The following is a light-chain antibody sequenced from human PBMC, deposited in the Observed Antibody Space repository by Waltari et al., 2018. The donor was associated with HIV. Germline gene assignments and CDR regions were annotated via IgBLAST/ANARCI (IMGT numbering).Light chain of an antibody. J-gene: IGLJ2*01. Sequence: QSVLTQPPSLSAAPGQKVSITCSGSRSNIGGNYVSWYQQFPRTAPNLLIYDNNERPSGIPDRFSVSKSGTSATLDITGLRTGDEADYYCVSWDSSLRGVLFGGGTKLTVL. CDR3: VSWDSSLRGVL. CDR2: DNN. CDR1: RSNIGGNY. V-gene: IGLV1-51*01.